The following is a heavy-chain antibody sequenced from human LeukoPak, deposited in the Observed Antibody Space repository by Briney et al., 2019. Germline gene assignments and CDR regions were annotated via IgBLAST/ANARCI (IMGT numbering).Heavy chain of an antibody. V-gene: IGHV4-38-2*02. CDR1: GYSISSGYY. J-gene: IGHJ5*02. CDR3: ARQLEPRTFDP. CDR2: IYHSGST. D-gene: IGHD1-1*01. Sequence: PSETLSLTCTASGYSISSGYYWGWIRQPPGKGLEWIGSIYHSGSTYYNPSLKSRVTISVDTSKNQFSLKLSSVTAADTAVYYCARQLEPRTFDPWGQGTLVTVSS.